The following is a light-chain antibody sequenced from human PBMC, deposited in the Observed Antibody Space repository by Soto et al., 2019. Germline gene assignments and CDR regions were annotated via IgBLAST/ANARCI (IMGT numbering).Light chain of an antibody. CDR2: DAS. J-gene: IGKJ5*01. Sequence: EIVLTQSPATLSLSPGERATLSCRASQSVSSYLAWYHHKPGQAPRLLIYDASNRATGIPARFSGSGSGTDFTLTISSLEPEDFAVYYCLQRSNWPTFGQGTRLEIK. V-gene: IGKV3-11*01. CDR1: QSVSSY. CDR3: LQRSNWPT.